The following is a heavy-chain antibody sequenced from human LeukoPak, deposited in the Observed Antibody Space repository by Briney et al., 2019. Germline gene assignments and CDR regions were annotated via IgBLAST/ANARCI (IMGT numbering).Heavy chain of an antibody. CDR2: TYYRCKWFY. J-gene: IGHJ4*02. D-gene: IGHD3-3*01. V-gene: IGHV6-1*01. CDR3: ARDPSYDQGLDD. CDR1: GDSVSSNTAA. Sequence: SQTLSLSCAISGDSVSSNTAAWYCIRPSPSRGLEWLGRTYYRCKWFYEYAVSVRSRITINVDTPKNQCFLQLSSVDPEDTAVYYCARDPSYDQGLDDWGQGTLVTVSS.